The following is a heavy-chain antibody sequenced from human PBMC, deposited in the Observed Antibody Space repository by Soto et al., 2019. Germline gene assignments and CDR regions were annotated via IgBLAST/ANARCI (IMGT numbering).Heavy chain of an antibody. CDR2: IYYSGST. D-gene: IGHD3-10*01. J-gene: IGHJ4*02. CDR3: ARDDPYYYGSGSYTQFVY. Sequence: PSETLSLTCTVSGGSISSGDYYWSWIRQPPGKGLEWIGYIYYSGSTYYNPSLKSRVTISVDTSKNQFSLKLSSVTAADTAVYYCARDDPYYYGSGSYTQFVYRGQGTLVTVSS. CDR1: GGSISSGDYY. V-gene: IGHV4-30-4*01.